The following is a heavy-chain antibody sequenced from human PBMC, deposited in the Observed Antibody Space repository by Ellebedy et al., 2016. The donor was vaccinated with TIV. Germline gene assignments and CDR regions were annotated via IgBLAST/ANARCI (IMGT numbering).Heavy chain of an antibody. CDR3: AREWKELLLGRFDP. D-gene: IGHD1-26*01. J-gene: IGHJ5*02. CDR1: GYTFTGYY. V-gene: IGHV1-2*02. CDR2: ITPDSSST. Sequence: AASVKVSCKASGYTFTGYYIHWVRQAPGQGLEWMGWITPDSSSTNSAHKFQGRVTMTRDTSISTAYMELSRLTSDDTAVYYCAREWKELLLGRFDPWGQGTLVTVSS.